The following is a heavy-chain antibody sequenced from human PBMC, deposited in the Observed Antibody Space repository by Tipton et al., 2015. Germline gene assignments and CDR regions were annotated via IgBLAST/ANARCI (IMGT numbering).Heavy chain of an antibody. V-gene: IGHV4-34*01. D-gene: IGHD3-9*01. CDR1: GGSFSGYY. J-gene: IGHJ4*02. Sequence: TLSLTCAVYGGSFSGYYWSWIRQPPGKGLEWIGEINHSGSTNYNPSLKSRVTISVDTSKNQFSLKLSSVTAADTAVYYCACQDYDSLTRDYQTVDYCGQGTLVTVSS. CDR3: ACQDYDSLTRDYQTVDY. CDR2: INHSGST.